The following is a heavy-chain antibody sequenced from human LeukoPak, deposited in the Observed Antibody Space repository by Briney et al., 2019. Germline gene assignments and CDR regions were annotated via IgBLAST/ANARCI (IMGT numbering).Heavy chain of an antibody. CDR2: TNQDGSEI. D-gene: IGHD3-22*01. CDR1: GFTFSNYW. V-gene: IGHV3-7*01. J-gene: IGHJ2*01. CDR3: ARDQGSMIVVRTTTWYFDL. Sequence: GGSLRLSCAAPGFTFSNYWMSWVRHAPGKGLEWVANTNQDGSEIYYGDSVKGRFTISRDNAKNSLNLQIYSLRAEDTAVYYCARDQGSMIVVRTTTWYFDLWGRGTLVTVSS.